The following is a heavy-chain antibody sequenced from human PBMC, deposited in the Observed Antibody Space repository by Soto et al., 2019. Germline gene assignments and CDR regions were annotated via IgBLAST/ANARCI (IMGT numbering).Heavy chain of an antibody. CDR3: ASAPLDVSGWLCHGSDS. CDR1: GFTFGGSG. V-gene: IGHV3-49*03. J-gene: IGHJ4*02. D-gene: IGHD6-25*01. CDR2: IRSETYGGTT. Sequence: GGSLRLSCTTSGFTFGGSGVNWFRQAPGKGLEWIGFIRSETYGGTTDYAASVKGRFTISRDDSKWIAYLQMNSLNTDDTAVYYCASAPLDVSGWLCHGSDSWGQGTLVTVSS.